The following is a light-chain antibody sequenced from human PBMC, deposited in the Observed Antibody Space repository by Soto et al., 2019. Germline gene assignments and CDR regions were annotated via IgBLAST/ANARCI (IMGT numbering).Light chain of an antibody. CDR1: RSISSY. CDR2: AAS. J-gene: IGKJ5*01. V-gene: IGKV1-39*01. CDR3: QQSYSTPIT. Sequence: DIQMTQSPYSLSASVGDRVTITCRASRSISSYVNWYQQKPGKAPKLLIYAASSLQGGVPSRFSGSGSGTDFTLTISSLQPEDFATYYCQQSYSTPITFGQGTRLEIK.